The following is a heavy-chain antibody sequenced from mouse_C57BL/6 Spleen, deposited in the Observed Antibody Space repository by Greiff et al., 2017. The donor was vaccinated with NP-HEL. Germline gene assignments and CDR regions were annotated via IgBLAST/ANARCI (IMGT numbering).Heavy chain of an antibody. CDR2: IDPSDSYT. Sequence: QVQLQQPGAELVMPGASVKLSCKASGYTFTSYWMHWVKQRPGQGLEWIGEIDPSDSYTNYNQTFKGKSTLTVDKSSSTAYMQLSSQTSEDSAVYYCARGHYYGSSYYAMDYWGQGTSVTVSS. V-gene: IGHV1-69*01. J-gene: IGHJ4*01. CDR1: GYTFTSYW. CDR3: ARGHYYGSSYYAMDY. D-gene: IGHD1-1*01.